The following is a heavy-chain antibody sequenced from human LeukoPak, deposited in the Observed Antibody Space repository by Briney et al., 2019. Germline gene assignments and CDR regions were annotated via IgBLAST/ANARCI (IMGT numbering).Heavy chain of an antibody. CDR1: GGSISSSSYY. CDR2: IYYSGST. CDR3: ARSTYGREEPDY. V-gene: IGHV4-39*01. D-gene: IGHD4-11*01. Sequence: SETLSLTCTVSGGSISSSSYYWGWIRQPPGKGLEWIGSIYYSGSTYYNPSLKSRVTISVDTPKNQFSLKLSSVTAADTAVYYCARSTYGREEPDYWGQGTLVTVSS. J-gene: IGHJ4*02.